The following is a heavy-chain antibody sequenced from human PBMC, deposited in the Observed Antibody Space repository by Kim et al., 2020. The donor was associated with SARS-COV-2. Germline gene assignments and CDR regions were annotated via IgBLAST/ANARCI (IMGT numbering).Heavy chain of an antibody. V-gene: IGHV4-34*01. J-gene: IGHJ4*02. D-gene: IGHD5-18*01. Sequence: PSLKSGVTISVDTSKNQFSLKLSAVTAADTAVYYWARGSYSYGYGDRFDYWGQGTLVTVSS. CDR3: ARGSYSYGYGDRFDY.